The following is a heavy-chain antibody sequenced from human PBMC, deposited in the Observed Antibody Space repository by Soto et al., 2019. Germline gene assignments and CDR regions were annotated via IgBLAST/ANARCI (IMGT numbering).Heavy chain of an antibody. CDR1: GYTFTSYD. Sequence: ASVKVSCKASGYTFTSYDINWVRQATGQGLEWMGWMNPNSGNTGYAQKFQGRVTMTRNTSISTAYMELSSLRSEDTAVYYCARGPGLYCSGGSCSARRNYYYCYMDVWGKGTTVTVSS. V-gene: IGHV1-8*01. CDR3: ARGPGLYCSGGSCSARRNYYYCYMDV. J-gene: IGHJ6*03. D-gene: IGHD2-15*01. CDR2: MNPNSGNT.